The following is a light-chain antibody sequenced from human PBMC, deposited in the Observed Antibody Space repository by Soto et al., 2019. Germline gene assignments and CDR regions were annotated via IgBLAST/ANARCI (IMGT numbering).Light chain of an antibody. CDR3: QQYGSSRWT. CDR2: GSS. V-gene: IGKV3-20*01. Sequence: EIVLTQSPATLSLSPGERATLSCRASQSVSSSYLAWYQQNRGQAPRLLIHGSSSRATGIPDRFSGSGSGTDFTLTISRLEPEDFAVYYCQQYGSSRWTCGQGTKVEIK. CDR1: QSVSSSY. J-gene: IGKJ1*01.